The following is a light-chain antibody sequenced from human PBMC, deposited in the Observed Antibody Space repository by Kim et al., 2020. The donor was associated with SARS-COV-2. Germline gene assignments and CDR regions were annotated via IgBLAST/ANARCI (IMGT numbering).Light chain of an antibody. CDR2: AAS. Sequence: SASVGDRVTITCRASQRISSYLNWYQQKPGKAPNLLIYAASSLQSGVPSMFSGSGSGTDFTLTISSLQPEDFATYYCQQSYNTPYTFGQGTKLEI. CDR1: QRISSY. CDR3: QQSYNTPYT. J-gene: IGKJ2*01. V-gene: IGKV1-39*01.